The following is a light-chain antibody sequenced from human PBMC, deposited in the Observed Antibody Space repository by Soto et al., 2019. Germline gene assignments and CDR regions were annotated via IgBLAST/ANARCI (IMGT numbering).Light chain of an antibody. CDR3: CSYAGSTTVI. V-gene: IGLV2-8*01. CDR1: SSDVGGYNY. J-gene: IGLJ2*01. CDR2: EVS. Sequence: QSALTQPPSASGSPGQSVTISCTGTSSDVGGYNYVSWYQHHPGKAPKLMIYEVSKRPSGVPDRFSGSKSGNTASLTVSGLQAEDEADYYCCSYAGSTTVIFGGGTKVTVL.